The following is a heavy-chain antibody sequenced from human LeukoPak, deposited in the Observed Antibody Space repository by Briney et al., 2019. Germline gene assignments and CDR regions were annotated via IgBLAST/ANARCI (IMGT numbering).Heavy chain of an antibody. J-gene: IGHJ4*02. Sequence: ASVKVSSKASGYTFTGYYMHWVRQAPGQGLEWMGWINPNSGGTNYAQKFQGRVTMTRDTFISTAYMELSRLRSDDTAVYYCARRSSGYASDYWGQGTLVTVSS. CDR3: ARRSSGYASDY. CDR2: INPNSGGT. D-gene: IGHD5-12*01. CDR1: GYTFTGYY. V-gene: IGHV1-2*02.